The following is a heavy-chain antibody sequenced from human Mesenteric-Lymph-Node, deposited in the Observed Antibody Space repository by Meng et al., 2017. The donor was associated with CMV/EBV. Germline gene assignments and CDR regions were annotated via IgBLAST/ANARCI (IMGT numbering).Heavy chain of an antibody. Sequence: ASVKVSCKASGYTFTSYAISWVRQAPGQGLEWMGWIHPNSGDTHFAQKFLGRVTLTTDTSISAAYMYMILSSDDTAMYYCARVKSGTTWTNPANAFDIWGQGTMVTVSS. CDR1: GYTFTSYA. CDR3: ARVKSGTTWTNPANAFDI. V-gene: IGHV1-2*02. CDR2: IHPNSGDT. J-gene: IGHJ3*02. D-gene: IGHD3/OR15-3a*01.